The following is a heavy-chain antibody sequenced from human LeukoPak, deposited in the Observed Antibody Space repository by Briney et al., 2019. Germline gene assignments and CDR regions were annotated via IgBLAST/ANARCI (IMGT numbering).Heavy chain of an antibody. CDR1: GYTFTGYY. V-gene: IGHV1-2*06. CDR2: INPNSGGT. Sequence: ASVKVSCKASGYTFTGYYMHWVRQAPGQGLEWMGRINPNSGGTNYAQKFQGRVTTTRDTSISTAYMELSRLKSDDTAVYYCAVIAAAGPYSTAAKRRDFDYWGQGTLVTVSS. J-gene: IGHJ4*02. D-gene: IGHD6-13*01. CDR3: AVIAAAGPYSTAAKRRDFDY.